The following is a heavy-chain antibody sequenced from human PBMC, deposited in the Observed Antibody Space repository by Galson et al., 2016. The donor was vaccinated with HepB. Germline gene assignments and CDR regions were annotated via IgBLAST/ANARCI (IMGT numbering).Heavy chain of an antibody. D-gene: IGHD6-19*01. Sequence: PALVKPTQTLTLTCSFSSVTTKRVDVGWIRQPPGKALEWLALIYWDEDKRYNPSLRSRLTLTKDTSKNHVVLTMTNMDPVDTATYYCAHGSGWLFDYWGQGTLVTVSS. CDR2: IYWDEDK. CDR1: SVTTKRVD. J-gene: IGHJ4*02. V-gene: IGHV2-5*02. CDR3: AHGSGWLFDY.